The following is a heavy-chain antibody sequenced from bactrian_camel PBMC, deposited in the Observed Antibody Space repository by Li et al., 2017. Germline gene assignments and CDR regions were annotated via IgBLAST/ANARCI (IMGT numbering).Heavy chain of an antibody. CDR2: AATDGSDT. V-gene: IGHV3S6*01. J-gene: IGHJ4*01. Sequence: HVQLVESGGGSVQAGGSLRLACVASGDTASYNYVAWFRQYEGEVREALVVAATDGSDTDYREFVKGRFTMSYDNANNTVYLQMDGLKPDDTATYYCAATRGPLPVRWVFEEGRFKYWGQGTQVTVS. CDR1: GDTASYNY. D-gene: IGHD4*01. CDR3: AATRGPLPVRWVFEEGRFKY.